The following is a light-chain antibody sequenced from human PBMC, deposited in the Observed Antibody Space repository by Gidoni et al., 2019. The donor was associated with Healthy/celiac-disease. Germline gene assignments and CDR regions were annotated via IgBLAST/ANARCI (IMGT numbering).Light chain of an antibody. J-gene: IGKJ1*01. CDR1: QSVLYSSSNKNY. CDR3: QQYYTTPPT. V-gene: IGKV4-1*01. Sequence: DIVLTQSPDYLAVSLGERANINCKSSQSVLYSSSNKNYLAWYQQKPGQPPNLLIYWASTRETGVPDRFSGSGSGTDFTLAISSLQAEDVAVYYCQQYYTTPPTFGQGTKVEIK. CDR2: WAS.